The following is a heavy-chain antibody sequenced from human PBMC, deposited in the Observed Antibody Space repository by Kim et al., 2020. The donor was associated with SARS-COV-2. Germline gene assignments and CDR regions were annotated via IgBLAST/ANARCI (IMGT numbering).Heavy chain of an antibody. CDR2: ST. V-gene: IGHV3-23*01. Sequence: STYYADSVKGRFTISRDNSKNTLYLQMNSLRAEDTAVYYCAKEAWLQLAYWGQGTLVTVSS. D-gene: IGHD5-12*01. J-gene: IGHJ4*02. CDR3: AKEAWLQLAY.